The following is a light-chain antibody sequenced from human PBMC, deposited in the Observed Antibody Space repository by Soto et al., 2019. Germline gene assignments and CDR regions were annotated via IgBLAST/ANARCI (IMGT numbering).Light chain of an antibody. Sequence: QSVLTQPPSASGSPGQSVTISCTGTSSDVGGYNYVSWYQQHPGKAPKLMIYEVSKRPSGVPDRFSGSKSGNTASLTVSGLQAEDEADYYCSSYAGSNGLLFGGGTKVTVL. V-gene: IGLV2-8*01. CDR2: EVS. CDR1: SSDVGGYNY. J-gene: IGLJ2*01. CDR3: SSYAGSNGLL.